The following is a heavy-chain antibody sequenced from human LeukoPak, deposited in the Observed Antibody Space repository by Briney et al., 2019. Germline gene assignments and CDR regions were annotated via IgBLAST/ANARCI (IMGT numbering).Heavy chain of an antibody. D-gene: IGHD5/OR15-5a*01. Sequence: SQTLSLTCAISGDSVSSNSAAWNWIRQSPSRGLEWLGRTYYRSKWYNDYAVSVKSRITINPDTSKNQFSLRLSSVTAADTAVYFCARVAHDLYPYYFDYWGQGTLVTVSS. CDR1: GDSVSSNSAA. J-gene: IGHJ4*02. V-gene: IGHV6-1*01. CDR3: ARVAHDLYPYYFDY. CDR2: TYYRSKWYN.